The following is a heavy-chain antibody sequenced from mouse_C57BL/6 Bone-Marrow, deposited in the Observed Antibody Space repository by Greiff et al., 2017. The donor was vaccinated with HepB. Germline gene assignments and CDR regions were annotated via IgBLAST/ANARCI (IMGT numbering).Heavy chain of an antibody. CDR3: ARGGVGAY. V-gene: IGHV1-55*01. CDR1: GYTFTSYW. D-gene: IGHD3-1*01. J-gene: IGHJ3*01. Sequence: VQGVESGAELVKPGASVKMSCKASGYTFTSYWITWVKQRPGQGLEWIGDIYPGSGSTNYNEKFKSKVTLTVDTSSSTAYMQLSSLTSEDSAVYYCARGGVGAYWGQGTLVTVSA. CDR2: IYPGSGST.